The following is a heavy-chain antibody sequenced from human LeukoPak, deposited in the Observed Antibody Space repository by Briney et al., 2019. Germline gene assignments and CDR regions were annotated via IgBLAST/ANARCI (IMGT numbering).Heavy chain of an antibody. CDR1: GFTVSGNY. J-gene: IGHJ4*02. V-gene: IGHV3-7*01. CDR2: IKQDGSEK. Sequence: GGSLRLSCAVSGFTVSGNYMSWVRQAPGKGLEWVANIKQDGSEKYYVDSVKGRFTISRDNAKNSLYLQMNSLRAEDTAVYYCARAGYSYGFVFDYWGQGTLVTVSS. CDR3: ARAGYSYGFVFDY. D-gene: IGHD5-18*01.